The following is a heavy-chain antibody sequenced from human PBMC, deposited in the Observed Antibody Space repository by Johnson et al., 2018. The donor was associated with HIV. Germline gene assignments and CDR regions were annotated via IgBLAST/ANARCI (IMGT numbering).Heavy chain of an antibody. V-gene: IGHV3-23*04. J-gene: IGHJ3*02. CDR2: ISGSGGRT. D-gene: IGHD1-26*01. Sequence: VQLVESGGGLVQPGGSLRLSCAASGFTFGSYAMSWVRQAPGKGLEWVSIISGSGGRTYYADSVKGRFTISRDKSRNTLLLQMNSLRAEDTAVYYCARDGEWELEDAFDIWGQGTIVTVSS. CDR3: ARDGEWELEDAFDI. CDR1: GFTFGSYA.